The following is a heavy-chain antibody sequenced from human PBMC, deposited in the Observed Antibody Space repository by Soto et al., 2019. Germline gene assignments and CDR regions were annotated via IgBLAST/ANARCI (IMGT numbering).Heavy chain of an antibody. D-gene: IGHD3-3*01. CDR3: AREQGITTFGVYSMYYYGMDV. J-gene: IGHJ6*02. CDR1: GYTFTNSG. CDR2: ISTDNGNT. V-gene: IGHV1-18*01. Sequence: QVQLVQSGAEVKKPGASVKVSCKASGYTFTNSGISWVRQAPGQGLEWMGWISTDNGNTNYAQHLQGRVSMTTDTSTSTAYMDLRSLRSDDTVVYYCAREQGITTFGVYSMYYYGMDVWGQGTTVTVSS.